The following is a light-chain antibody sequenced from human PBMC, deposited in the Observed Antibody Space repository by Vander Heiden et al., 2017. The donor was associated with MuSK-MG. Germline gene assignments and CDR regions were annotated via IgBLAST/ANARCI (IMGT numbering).Light chain of an antibody. V-gene: IGKV3-11*01. CDR1: QSVSGY. Sequence: EIVLTQSPATLSLSPGERATLSCRASQSVSGYFAWFQQKPGQAPRLLIYDTSNSATGIPARFSGSGSGTDFTLTISSLEPEDFAVYYCQHLSGPPSYTFGQGTKLEIK. CDR2: DTS. CDR3: QHLSGPPSYT. J-gene: IGKJ2*01.